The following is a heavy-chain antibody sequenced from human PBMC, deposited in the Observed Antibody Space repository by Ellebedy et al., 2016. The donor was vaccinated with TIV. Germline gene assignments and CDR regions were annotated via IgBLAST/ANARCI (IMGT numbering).Heavy chain of an antibody. D-gene: IGHD3-10*01. CDR2: LRGDGNLE. V-gene: IGHV3-30*02. Sequence: PGGSLRLSCATSGFNFGAYGMHWVRQAPGKGLEWVGFLRGDGNLENYADSVKGRFTISRDHSKSTGYLEMKSLTPEDSAIYYCAKDHLQGLVRGWFDPWGQGAQVTVSS. CDR1: GFNFGAYG. J-gene: IGHJ5*02. CDR3: AKDHLQGLVRGWFDP.